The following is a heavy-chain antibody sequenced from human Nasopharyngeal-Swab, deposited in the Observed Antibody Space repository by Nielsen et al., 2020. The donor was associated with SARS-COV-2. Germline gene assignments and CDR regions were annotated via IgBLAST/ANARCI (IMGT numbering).Heavy chain of an antibody. J-gene: IGHJ5*02. V-gene: IGHV4-39*07. CDR3: AREGNWNSRWFDP. CDR2: IYYSGST. D-gene: IGHD1-20*01. Sequence: SETLSLTCTVSGGSISSSSYYWVWLRQPPGKGLEWIGSIYYSGSTYYNPSLKSRVTISVDTSKNQFSLKLSSVTAADTAVYYCAREGNWNSRWFDPWGQGTLVTVSS. CDR1: GGSISSSSYY.